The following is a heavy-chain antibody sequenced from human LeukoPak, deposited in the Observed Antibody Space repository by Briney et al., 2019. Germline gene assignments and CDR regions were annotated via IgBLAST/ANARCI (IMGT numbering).Heavy chain of an antibody. J-gene: IGHJ4*02. V-gene: IGHV3-74*01. CDR2: INTDGSLT. Sequence: GGSLRLSCAASGFTFSDYWMHWVRQAPGKGLVWVSRINTDGSLTNYADSMKGRFTFPRDNAKNTLYLQMNSLRAEDTAVYYCARIIVGATGLDYWGQGTLVTVSS. D-gene: IGHD1-26*01. CDR3: ARIIVGATGLDY. CDR1: GFTFSDYW.